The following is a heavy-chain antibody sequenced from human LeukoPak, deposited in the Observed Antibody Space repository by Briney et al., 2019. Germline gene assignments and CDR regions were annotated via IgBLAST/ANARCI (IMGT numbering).Heavy chain of an antibody. CDR3: ARIVVVPAALWDWFDP. J-gene: IGHJ5*02. D-gene: IGHD2-2*01. CDR1: GGSISSHY. V-gene: IGHV4-59*11. Sequence: PSETLSLTCTVPGGSISSHYWSWVRQPPGRGLQWIGYIYYSGSTNYNPSLKSRVTISVDTSKNQFSLKLSSVTAADTAVYYCARIVVVPAALWDWFDPWGQGTLVTVSS. CDR2: IYYSGST.